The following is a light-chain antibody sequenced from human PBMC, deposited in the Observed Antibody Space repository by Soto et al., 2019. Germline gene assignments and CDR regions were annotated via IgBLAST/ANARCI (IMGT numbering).Light chain of an antibody. J-gene: IGKJ3*01. Sequence: DIQMTQSPSSLSASVGDRVTITCRASQSISSYLNWYQQKPGKAPKLLIYAASRLQSGVPSRFSGSGSGTDFTLTISSLQPEDFATYYCQQSYSTPPFFGPGTKVDIK. V-gene: IGKV1-39*01. CDR2: AAS. CDR3: QQSYSTPPF. CDR1: QSISSY.